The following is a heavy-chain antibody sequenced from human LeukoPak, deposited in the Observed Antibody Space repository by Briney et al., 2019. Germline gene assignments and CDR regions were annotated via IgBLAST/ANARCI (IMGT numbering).Heavy chain of an antibody. CDR2: IIPIFGTA. Sequence: SVKVSCKASGGTFSSYGINWVRQAPGQGLEWMGGIIPIFGTADYAPKFQGRVTMTRDTSTSTVYMELSSLRSEDTAVYYCARADVWGSCDYWGQGTLVTVSS. V-gene: IGHV1-69*05. CDR1: GGTFSSYG. D-gene: IGHD3-16*01. CDR3: ARADVWGSCDY. J-gene: IGHJ4*02.